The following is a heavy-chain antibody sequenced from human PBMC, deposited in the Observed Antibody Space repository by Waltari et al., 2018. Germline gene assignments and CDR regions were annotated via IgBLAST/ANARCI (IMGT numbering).Heavy chain of an antibody. CDR3: AKDKPSTYYYDSSGYYYFDY. Sequence: EVQLVESGGGLVQPGGSLRLSCAASGFTFSSYAMSWVRQAPGKGLEWVSAISGGGGSTYYADSGKCRFTISRDNSKNTLYLQMNSLRAEDTAVYYCAKDKPSTYYYDSSGYYYFDYWGQGTLVTVSS. CDR1: GFTFSSYA. V-gene: IGHV3-23*04. CDR2: ISGGGGST. D-gene: IGHD3-22*01. J-gene: IGHJ4*02.